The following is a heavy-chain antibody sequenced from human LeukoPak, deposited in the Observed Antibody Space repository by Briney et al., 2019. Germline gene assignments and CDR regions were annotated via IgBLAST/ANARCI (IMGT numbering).Heavy chain of an antibody. D-gene: IGHD3-22*01. CDR1: EYSFTSYW. CDR2: IYPGDSDT. Sequence: GESLKISCKGSEYSFTSYWIGWVRQMPGKGLEGMGTIYPGDSDTRYSASCQGQVTIAADKSISTPYLQWTTLKCIETTMYYCARLNYDSSQDAFDIWGQGKMVTVSS. V-gene: IGHV5-51*01. J-gene: IGHJ3*02. CDR3: ARLNYDSSQDAFDI.